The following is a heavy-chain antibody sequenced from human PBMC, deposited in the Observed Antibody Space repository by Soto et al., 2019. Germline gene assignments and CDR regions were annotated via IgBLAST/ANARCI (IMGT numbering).Heavy chain of an antibody. V-gene: IGHV3-7*01. Sequence: GGSLRLSCAASGFTFSSYWMSWVRQAPGKGLEWVANIKQDGSEKYYVDSVKGRFTISRDNAKNSLYLQMNSLRAEDTAVYYCQGYGDPIYYYYYMDVWGKGTTVTVSS. J-gene: IGHJ6*03. CDR2: IKQDGSEK. CDR1: GFTFSSYW. D-gene: IGHD4-17*01. CDR3: QGYGDPIYYYYYMDV.